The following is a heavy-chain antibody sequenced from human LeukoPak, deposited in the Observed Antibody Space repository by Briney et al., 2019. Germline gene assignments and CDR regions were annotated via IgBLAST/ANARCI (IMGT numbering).Heavy chain of an antibody. V-gene: IGHV1-69*04. Sequence: GSSVTVSFTASGGTFSIYAIRWVRQAPGQGREWMGRIIPILGIAKYTQQFQGRVTITADKSTSTAYMDLTSLTSDDTAVYYCARHHGVGAPPPGYWGEGTLVTVSS. J-gene: IGHJ4*02. D-gene: IGHD1-26*01. CDR1: GGTFSIYA. CDR2: IIPILGIA. CDR3: ARHHGVGAPPPGY.